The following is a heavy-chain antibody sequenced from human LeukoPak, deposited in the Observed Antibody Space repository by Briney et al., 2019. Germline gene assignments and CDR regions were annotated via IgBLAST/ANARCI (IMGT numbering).Heavy chain of an antibody. CDR2: ISHSGTT. J-gene: IGHJ6*02. Sequence: SETLSLTCDVSGGSIDITNYWSWVRQAPGKGLEWIGEISHSGTTNYNPSLRSRVAMSLDRDNNQFSLSLRSVTAADTAVYYCARDRGMYYDFWSGPFDYYYYYGMDVWGQGTTVTVSS. D-gene: IGHD3-3*01. V-gene: IGHV4-4*02. CDR3: ARDRGMYYDFWSGPFDYYYYYGMDV. CDR1: GGSIDITNY.